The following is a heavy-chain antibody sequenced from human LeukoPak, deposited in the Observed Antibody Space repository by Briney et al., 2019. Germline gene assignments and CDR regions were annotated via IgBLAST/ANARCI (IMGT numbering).Heavy chain of an antibody. Sequence: GGSLRLSCAASGFTFSSYAMHWVRQAPGKGLEWVAVISYDGSNKYYADSVKGRFTISRDNSKNTLYLQMNSLRAEDTAVYYCARDRAIAARWAYYFDYWGQGTLVTVSS. CDR2: ISYDGSNK. CDR3: ARDRAIAARWAYYFDY. V-gene: IGHV3-30-3*01. J-gene: IGHJ4*02. D-gene: IGHD6-6*01. CDR1: GFTFSSYA.